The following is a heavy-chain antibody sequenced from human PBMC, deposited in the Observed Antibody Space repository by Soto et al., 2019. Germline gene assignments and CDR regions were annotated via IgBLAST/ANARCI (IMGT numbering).Heavy chain of an antibody. CDR2: IYYSGST. V-gene: IGHV4-59*01. CDR1: GGSISSYY. CDR3: ARDVKEGADY. J-gene: IGHJ4*02. Sequence: PXETLSPTCPVSGGSISSYYWSWIRQPPGKGLEWIGYIYYSGSTNYNPSLKSRVTISVDTSKNQFSLKLSSVTAADTAVYYCARDVKEGADYWGQGTLVTVSS.